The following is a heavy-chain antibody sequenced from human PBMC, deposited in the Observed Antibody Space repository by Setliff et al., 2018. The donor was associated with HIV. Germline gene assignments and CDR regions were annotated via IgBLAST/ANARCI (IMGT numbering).Heavy chain of an antibody. Sequence: PGESLKISCHLSGYSFVDFWIGWVRQMPGKGLEWVGFIYPGDSDSRYSPSFRGQVTISADKSTTTAYLDWASLKASDTAMYYCVRYIGAAARYIDHWGQGTLVTVSS. CDR1: GYSFVDFW. V-gene: IGHV5-51*01. CDR3: VRYIGAAARYIDH. CDR2: IYPGDSDS. D-gene: IGHD6-25*01. J-gene: IGHJ4*02.